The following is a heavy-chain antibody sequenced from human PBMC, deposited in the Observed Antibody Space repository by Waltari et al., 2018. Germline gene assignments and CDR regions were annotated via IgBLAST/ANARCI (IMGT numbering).Heavy chain of an antibody. CDR2: SNKDARLR. CDR3: ARSQGSGYWDL. CDR1: GFPFNIFW. J-gene: IGHJ4*02. D-gene: IGHD5-12*01. Sequence: EVLLVESGGGLVQPGGSLRVSWAASGFPFNIFWMTWVRQAPGKGLGWVASSNKDARLRYHADSVRGRFTISRDNAKNSLSLQMDSLRVEDTSVYYCARSQGSGYWDLWGQGVLVTVSS. V-gene: IGHV3-7*03.